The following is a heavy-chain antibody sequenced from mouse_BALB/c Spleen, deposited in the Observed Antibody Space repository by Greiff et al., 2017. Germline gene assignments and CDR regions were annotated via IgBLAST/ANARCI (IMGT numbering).Heavy chain of an antibody. CDR1: GYTFTDYN. CDR3: ARVYGNYLYYFDY. Sequence: EVQLQQSGPELVKPGASVKISCKASGYTFTDYNMHWVKQSHGKSLEWIGYIYPYNGGTGYNQKFKSKATLTVDNSSSTAYMELRSLTSEDSAVYYCARVYGNYLYYFDYWGQGTTLTVSS. V-gene: IGHV1S29*02. D-gene: IGHD2-1*01. J-gene: IGHJ2*01. CDR2: IYPYNGGT.